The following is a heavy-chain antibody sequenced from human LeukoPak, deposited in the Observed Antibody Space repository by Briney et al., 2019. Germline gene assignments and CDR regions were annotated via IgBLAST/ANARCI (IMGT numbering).Heavy chain of an antibody. D-gene: IGHD3-22*01. J-gene: IGHJ4*02. CDR3: ARLMNYYDSSGYLDY. CDR1: GYIFTSYW. Sequence: GESLKISCKGSGYIFTSYWIGWVRQMPGKGLEWMGIIYPGDSDTRYSPSFQGQVTISADKSISTAYLQWSSLKASGTAMYYCARLMNYYDSSGYLDYWGQGTLVTVSS. CDR2: IYPGDSDT. V-gene: IGHV5-51*01.